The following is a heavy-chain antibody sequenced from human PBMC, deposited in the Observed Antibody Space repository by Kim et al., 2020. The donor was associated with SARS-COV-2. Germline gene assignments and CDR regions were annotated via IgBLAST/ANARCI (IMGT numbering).Heavy chain of an antibody. CDR3: ARDRFGVIDY. CDR1: GGSISSYY. Sequence: SETLSLTCTVSGGSISSYYWSWIRQPPGKGLEWIGYIYYSGSTNYNPSLKSRVTISVDTSKNQFSLKLSSVTAADTAVYYCARDRFGVIDYWGQGTLVT. J-gene: IGHJ4*02. V-gene: IGHV4-59*13. D-gene: IGHD3-10*01. CDR2: IYYSGST.